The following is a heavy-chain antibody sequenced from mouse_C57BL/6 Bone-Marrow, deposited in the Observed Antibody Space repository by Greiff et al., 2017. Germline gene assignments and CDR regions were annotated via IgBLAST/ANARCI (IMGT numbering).Heavy chain of an antibody. J-gene: IGHJ4*01. CDR2: IHPNSGST. V-gene: IGHV1-64*01. CDR3: APAYYSNYYAMDY. Sequence: QVQLKQPGAELVKPGASVKLSCKASGYTFTSYWMHWVKQRPGQGLEWIGMIHPNSGSTNYNEKFKSKATLTVDKSSSTAYMQLSSLTSEDSAVYYCAPAYYSNYYAMDYWGQGTSVTVSS. D-gene: IGHD2-5*01. CDR1: GYTFTSYW.